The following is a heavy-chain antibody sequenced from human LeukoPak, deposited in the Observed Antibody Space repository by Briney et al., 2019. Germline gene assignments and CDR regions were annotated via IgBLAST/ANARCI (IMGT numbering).Heavy chain of an antibody. Sequence: GGSLRLSCSASGFTCNSYWMSWVRQAPGTGLECLANIKHDGSEKYYVDSVKGRFTISRDNAKNSLYLQMNSLRAEDTAVYYCARVLRYFDWLFNRPGPYYFDYWGQGTLVTVSS. J-gene: IGHJ4*02. D-gene: IGHD3-9*01. V-gene: IGHV3-7*04. CDR1: GFTCNSYW. CDR3: ARVLRYFDWLFNRPGPYYFDY. CDR2: IKHDGSEK.